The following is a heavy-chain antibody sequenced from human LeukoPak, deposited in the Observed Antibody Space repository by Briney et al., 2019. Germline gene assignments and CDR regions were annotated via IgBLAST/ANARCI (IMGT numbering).Heavy chain of an antibody. CDR2: SSGSGGST. Sequence: GGSLRLSCAASGFTFSSYAMSWVRQAPGKGLEGVSASSGSGGSTYYADSVKGRFTISRDNSKNTLYLQMNSLRAEDTAVYYCAKVGDPSSSWPYYYGMDVWGQGTTVTVSS. V-gene: IGHV3-23*01. CDR1: GFTFSSYA. J-gene: IGHJ6*02. CDR3: AKVGDPSSSWPYYYGMDV. D-gene: IGHD6-13*01.